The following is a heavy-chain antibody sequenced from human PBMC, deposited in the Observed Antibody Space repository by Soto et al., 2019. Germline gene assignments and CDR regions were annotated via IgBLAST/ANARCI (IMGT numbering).Heavy chain of an antibody. V-gene: IGHV4-34*01. D-gene: IGHD3-10*01. Sequence: SETLSLTCAVYGGSFSGCYWSWIRQPPGKGLEWIGEINHSGSTNYNPSLKSRVTISVDTSKNQFSLKLSSVTAADTAVYYCARALGRHYYYYRDGSRKGTTVSVSS. CDR3: ARALGRHYYYYRDG. CDR1: GGSFSGCY. J-gene: IGHJ6*03. CDR2: INHSGST.